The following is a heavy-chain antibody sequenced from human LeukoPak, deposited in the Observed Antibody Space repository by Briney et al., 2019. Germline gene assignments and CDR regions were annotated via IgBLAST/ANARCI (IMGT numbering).Heavy chain of an antibody. CDR3: ARERGGIDAFDI. Sequence: PGGSLRLSCAAPGFTFSTYSMNWVRQAPGKGLEWVSSISSSSSYIYYADSVKGRFTISRDNAKNSLYLQMNSLRAEDTAVYYCARERGGIDAFDIWGQGTMVTVSS. J-gene: IGHJ3*02. CDR2: ISSSSSYI. D-gene: IGHD2-15*01. V-gene: IGHV3-21*01. CDR1: GFTFSTYS.